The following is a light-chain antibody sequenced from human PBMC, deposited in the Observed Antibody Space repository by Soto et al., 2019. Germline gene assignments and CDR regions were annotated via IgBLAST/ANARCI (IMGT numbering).Light chain of an antibody. CDR2: DSS. CDR3: QQSYSNPTWT. CDR1: QSISTY. J-gene: IGKJ1*01. V-gene: IGKV1-39*01. Sequence: DIQLTQSPSSLSASLGDRITITCRAIQSISTYLNWYQQKPGEAPTLLVYDSSTLQSGVPSRFSGSGFGAEFTLTVSSLQPEDFATYYCQQSYSNPTWTFGQGTKVDIK.